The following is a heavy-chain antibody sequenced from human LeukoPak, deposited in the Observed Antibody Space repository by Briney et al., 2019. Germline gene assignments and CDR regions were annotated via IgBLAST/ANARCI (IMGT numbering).Heavy chain of an antibody. CDR2: IYYSGST. J-gene: IGHJ4*02. D-gene: IGHD4-11*01. CDR3: ARGPYRNSFDY. Sequence: PSETLSPTCTVSGGSISSYYWSWIRQPPGKGLEWIGYIYYSGSTYYNPSLKSRVTMSVDTSKNQFSLKLSSVTAADTAVYYCARGPYRNSFDYWGQGTLVTVSS. CDR1: GGSISSYY. V-gene: IGHV4-59*06.